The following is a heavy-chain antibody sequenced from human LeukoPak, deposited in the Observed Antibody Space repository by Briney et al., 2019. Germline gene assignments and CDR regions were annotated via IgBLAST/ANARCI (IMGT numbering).Heavy chain of an antibody. CDR3: AKDLGYCSSTSCYRFDY. J-gene: IGHJ4*02. Sequence: QAGGSLRLSCAASGFTFSSYAMSWVRQAPGKGLEWVSAISGSGGSTYYADSVKGRFTISRDNSKNTLYLQMNSLRAEDTAVYYCAKDLGYCSSTSCYRFDYWGQGTLVTVSS. CDR2: ISGSGGST. D-gene: IGHD2-2*03. V-gene: IGHV3-23*01. CDR1: GFTFSSYA.